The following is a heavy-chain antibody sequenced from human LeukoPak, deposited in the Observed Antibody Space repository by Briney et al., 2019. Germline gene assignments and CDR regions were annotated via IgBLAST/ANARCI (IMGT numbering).Heavy chain of an antibody. J-gene: IGHJ4*02. CDR3: AKAEYCSGGSCSSIYFDY. V-gene: IGHV3-30*02. CDR2: IRYDGSNK. Sequence: GGSLRLSCAASGFTFSSYGMHWVRQAPGKGLEWVAFIRYDGSNKYYADSVKGRFTIPRGNSKNTLYLQMNSLRAEDTAVYYCAKAEYCSGGSCSSIYFDYWGQGTLVTVSS. CDR1: GFTFSSYG. D-gene: IGHD2-15*01.